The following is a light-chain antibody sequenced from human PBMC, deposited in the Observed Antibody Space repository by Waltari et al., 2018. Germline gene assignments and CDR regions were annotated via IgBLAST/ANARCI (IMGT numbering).Light chain of an antibody. CDR2: DVS. Sequence: QSALTQPASVSGSPGQSITISCTGTSSDIGGYNYVSWYQQVPGKAPKLIIYDVSNRPSRVSSRFSGSKSGNTASLTISGLQAEDEADYFCSSYMDSSTLELFGGGTSLTVL. J-gene: IGLJ2*01. V-gene: IGLV2-14*03. CDR1: SSDIGGYNY. CDR3: SSYMDSSTLEL.